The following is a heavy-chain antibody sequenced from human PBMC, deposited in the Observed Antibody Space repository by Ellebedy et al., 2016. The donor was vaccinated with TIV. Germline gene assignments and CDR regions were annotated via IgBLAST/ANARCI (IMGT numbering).Heavy chain of an antibody. CDR3: VKDPRNNYGDNLDY. CDR2: INWNSGYI. Sequence: PGGSLRLSCAASGFTFEDYAMHWVRQAPGKGLEWVSYINWNSGYIGYADSVKGRFIISRDNAKNSLYLQMNSLRAEDTALYYCVKDPRNNYGDNLDYWGQGTLVTVSS. CDR1: GFTFEDYA. D-gene: IGHD4/OR15-4a*01. J-gene: IGHJ4*02. V-gene: IGHV3-9*01.